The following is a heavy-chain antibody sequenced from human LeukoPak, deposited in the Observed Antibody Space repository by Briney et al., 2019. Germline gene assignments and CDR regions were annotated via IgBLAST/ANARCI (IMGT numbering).Heavy chain of an antibody. Sequence: SETLSLTCAVYGGSFSGYYWTWIRQTPGKGLEWIGEMNPSGSTDYNPSLKSRVTISVDTSKNQFSLELSSVTAADTAVYYCARGRQDVTMVVVVMTAVSYYLDVWGKGTTVTVS. CDR3: ARGRQDVTMVVVVMTAVSYYLDV. CDR2: MNPSGST. V-gene: IGHV4-34*01. D-gene: IGHD3-22*01. J-gene: IGHJ6*03. CDR1: GGSFSGYY.